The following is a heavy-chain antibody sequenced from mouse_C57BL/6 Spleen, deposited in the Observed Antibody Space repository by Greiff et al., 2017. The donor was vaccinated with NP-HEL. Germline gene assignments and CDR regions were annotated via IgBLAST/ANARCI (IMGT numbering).Heavy chain of an antibody. CDR3: ARDRGLDAWFAY. J-gene: IGHJ3*01. CDR2: IWSGGST. V-gene: IGHV2-2*01. D-gene: IGHD4-1*01. Sequence: VKLMESGPGLVQPSQSLSITCTVSGFSLTSYGVHWVRQPPGKGLEWLGVIWSGGSTDYNAAFISRLSISKDNSKSQVFFKMNSRQADDAAIYCCARDRGLDAWFAYWGQGTLVTVSA. CDR1: GFSLTSYG.